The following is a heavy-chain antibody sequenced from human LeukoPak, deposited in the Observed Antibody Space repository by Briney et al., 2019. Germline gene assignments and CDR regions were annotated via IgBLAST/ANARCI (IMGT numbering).Heavy chain of an antibody. CDR1: GGSISSYY. CDR2: IYYSGGT. CDR3: ARGSGSGWPLDR. Sequence: PSETLSLTCTVSGGSISSYYWSWIRQPPGKGLEWIGYIYYSGGTNYNPSLKSRVTISVDTSKKQFSLRLSSVTAADTAVYYCARGSGSGWPLDRWGQGALVTVSS. V-gene: IGHV4-59*08. J-gene: IGHJ5*02. D-gene: IGHD6-19*01.